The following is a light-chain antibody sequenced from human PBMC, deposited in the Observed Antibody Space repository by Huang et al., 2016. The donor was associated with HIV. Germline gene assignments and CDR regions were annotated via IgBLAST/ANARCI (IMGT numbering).Light chain of an antibody. CDR1: QGISSF. CDR3: QQFNNYPLT. V-gene: IGKV1-9*01. Sequence: IQLTQSPSSLSASVGDRVTITCRASQGISSFLAWYQQKPGKAPKLLMYAASTLHSGFPLRVRGSGSGTDFTLTISSLQPEDFATYYCQQFNNYPLTFGGGTKVEIK. CDR2: AAS. J-gene: IGKJ4*01.